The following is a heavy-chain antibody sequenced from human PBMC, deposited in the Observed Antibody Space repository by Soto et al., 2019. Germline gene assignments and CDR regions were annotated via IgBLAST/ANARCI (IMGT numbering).Heavy chain of an antibody. J-gene: IGHJ3*02. Sequence: QVQLVQSGAEGKKPGASVKVSCKASGYTFTSYVISWVRQAPGKGLEWMGWISAYNGKTNSAQKLQGRVTMTTDTSTSTAYMELRSLRSDDTAVYYCARRLARSSVAAAGMDIWCQGTMVTVSS. CDR1: GYTFTSYV. D-gene: IGHD6-13*01. CDR3: ARRLARSSVAAAGMDI. CDR2: ISAYNGKT. V-gene: IGHV1-18*01.